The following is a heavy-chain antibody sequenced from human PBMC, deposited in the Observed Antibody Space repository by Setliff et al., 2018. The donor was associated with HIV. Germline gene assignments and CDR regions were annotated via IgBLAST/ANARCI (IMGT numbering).Heavy chain of an antibody. J-gene: IGHJ6*03. Sequence: PSETLSLTCAVSGYSISSGHYWGWIRQPPGKGLEWIGSIYHSGTTYDNPSLKSRVTISVDTSKNQLSLKLSSVTAADTAVYYCARHGAYEAYYDYMDVWGKGTTVTVSS. CDR1: GYSISSGHY. CDR3: ARHGAYEAYYDYMDV. D-gene: IGHD5-12*01. V-gene: IGHV4-38-2*01. CDR2: IYHSGTT.